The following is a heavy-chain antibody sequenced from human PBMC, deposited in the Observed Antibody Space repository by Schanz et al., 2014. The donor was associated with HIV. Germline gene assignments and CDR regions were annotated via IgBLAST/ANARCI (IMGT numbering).Heavy chain of an antibody. D-gene: IGHD2-15*01. V-gene: IGHV1-69*06. CDR2: FNAMLSKI. Sequence: QVQLVQSGAEVKKPGSSVKVSCKASGGTFRSNAITWVRQAPGQGLEWIGHFNAMLSKINSAQKFQGRVTLTRDTTATTVYMELSSLKSEDTAVYYCARTHYSVVSSRAMDVWGQGTTVTVSS. CDR1: GGTFRSNA. CDR3: ARTHYSVVSSRAMDV. J-gene: IGHJ6*02.